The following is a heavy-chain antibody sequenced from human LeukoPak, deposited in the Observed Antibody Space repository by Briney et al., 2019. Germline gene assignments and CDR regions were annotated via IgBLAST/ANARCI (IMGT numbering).Heavy chain of an antibody. CDR1: GFTFSSYG. J-gene: IGHJ5*02. D-gene: IGHD3-22*01. CDR2: IRYDGSNK. Sequence: PGGSLRLSCAASGFTFSSYGMHWVRQAPGKGLEWVAFIRYDGSNKYYADSVKGRFTISRDNSKNTLYLQMNSLRAEDTAVYYCAKVGSPLYYYDSSGYPFDPWGQGTLVTVSS. V-gene: IGHV3-30*02. CDR3: AKVGSPLYYYDSSGYPFDP.